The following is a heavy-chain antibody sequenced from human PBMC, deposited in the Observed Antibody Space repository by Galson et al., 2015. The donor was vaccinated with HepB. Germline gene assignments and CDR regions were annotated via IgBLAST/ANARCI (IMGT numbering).Heavy chain of an antibody. CDR3: AKMFPEKTDGWYRQALYYFDS. CDR2: ITPSGDNT. J-gene: IGHJ4*01. D-gene: IGHD6-19*01. V-gene: IGHV3-23*01. CDR1: GFTFSYYA. Sequence: SLRLSCAASGFTFSYYAMSWVRQAPGKGLEWVSAITPSGDNTYSAASMKGRFTISRDNSKNTLFLQMNSLRADDTAIYFCAKMFPEKTDGWYRQALYYFDSWGHGTRVTVSS.